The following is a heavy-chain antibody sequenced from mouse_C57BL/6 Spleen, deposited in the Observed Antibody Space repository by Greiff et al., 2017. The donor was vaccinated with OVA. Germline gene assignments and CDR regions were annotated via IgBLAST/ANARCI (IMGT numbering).Heavy chain of an antibody. CDR1: GYAFSSSW. CDR2: IYPGDGDT. J-gene: IGHJ3*01. V-gene: IGHV1-82*01. CDR3: ARSPIYDGYYVAAY. D-gene: IGHD2-3*01. Sequence: QVQLQQSGPELVKPGASVKISCKASGYAFSSSWMNWVKQRPGKGLEWIGRIYPGDGDTNYNGKFKGKATLTADKSSSTAYMQLSSLTSEDSAVYFCARSPIYDGYYVAAYWGQGTLVTVSA.